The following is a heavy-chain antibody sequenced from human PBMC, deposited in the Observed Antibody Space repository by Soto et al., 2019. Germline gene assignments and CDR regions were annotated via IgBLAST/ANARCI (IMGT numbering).Heavy chain of an antibody. J-gene: IGHJ4*02. CDR1: GGSISSYY. Sequence: QVQLQESGPGLVKPSETLSLTCTVSGGSISSYYWSWIRQPPGKGLEWIGYIYYSGSTNYNPSLTGRVTISVDTSKFRFSLKLSSVTAADTAVYYCARDVGVSLDYWGQGTLVTVSS. V-gene: IGHV4-59*12. D-gene: IGHD3-10*01. CDR3: ARDVGVSLDY. CDR2: IYYSGST.